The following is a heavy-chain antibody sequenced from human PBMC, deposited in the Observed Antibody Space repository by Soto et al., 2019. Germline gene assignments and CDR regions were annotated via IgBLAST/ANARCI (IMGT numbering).Heavy chain of an antibody. CDR1: GGTFSSYA. V-gene: IGHV1-69*13. J-gene: IGHJ6*02. Sequence: GASVKVSCKASGGTFSSYAISWVRQAPGQGLEWMGGIIPIFGTANYAQKFQGRVTITADESTSTAYMELSSLRSEDTAVYYCARDGGGDIVVVPAATPPHYYGMDVWGQGTTVTVSS. D-gene: IGHD2-2*01. CDR3: ARDGGGDIVVVPAATPPHYYGMDV. CDR2: IIPIFGTA.